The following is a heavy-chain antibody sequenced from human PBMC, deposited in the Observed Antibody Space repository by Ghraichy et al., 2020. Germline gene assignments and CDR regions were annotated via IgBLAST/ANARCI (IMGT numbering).Heavy chain of an antibody. Sequence: SETLSLTCTVSGGSISSSSYYWGWIRQPPGKGLEWIGSIYYSGSTYYNPSLKSRVTISVDTSKNQFSLKLSSVTAADTAVYYCASSLYYGSGSWRLLGAFDIWGQGTMVTVSS. CDR1: GGSISSSSYY. V-gene: IGHV4-39*01. CDR3: ASSLYYGSGSWRLLGAFDI. D-gene: IGHD3-10*01. J-gene: IGHJ3*02. CDR2: IYYSGST.